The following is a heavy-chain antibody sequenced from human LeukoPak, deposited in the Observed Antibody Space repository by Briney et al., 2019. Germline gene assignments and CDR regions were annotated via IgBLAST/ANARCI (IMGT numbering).Heavy chain of an antibody. CDR1: GFTFSSYG. V-gene: IGHV3-23*01. CDR3: AKWHPRVWYSSSWTGDYFDY. Sequence: GGSLRLSCAASGFTFSSYGMSWVRQAPGKGLEWVSAISGSGGSTYYADSVKGRFTISRDNSKNTLYLQMNSLRAEDTAVYYCAKWHPRVWYSSSWTGDYFDYWGQGTLVTVSS. J-gene: IGHJ4*02. CDR2: ISGSGGST. D-gene: IGHD6-13*01.